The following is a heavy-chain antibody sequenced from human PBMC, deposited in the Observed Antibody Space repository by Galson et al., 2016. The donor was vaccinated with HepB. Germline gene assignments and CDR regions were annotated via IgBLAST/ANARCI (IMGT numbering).Heavy chain of an antibody. CDR1: SGSFSGGAYY. Sequence: LSLTCTVSSGSFSGGAYYWSWVRQSPGKGLEWIGYIENAGSTNYNPSLKSRVTISIDRSKNQFFLELTSVTAADTAVYYCARDEGFYNGMDVWGQGTTVTVSS. V-gene: IGHV4-61*08. CDR3: ARDEGFYNGMDV. J-gene: IGHJ6*02. D-gene: IGHD2-2*02. CDR2: IENAGST.